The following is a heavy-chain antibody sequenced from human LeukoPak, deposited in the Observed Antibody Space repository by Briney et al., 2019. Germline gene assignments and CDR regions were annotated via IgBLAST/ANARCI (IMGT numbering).Heavy chain of an antibody. CDR2: NYHSGST. V-gene: IGHV4-38-2*02. CDR1: GYSISSGWY. J-gene: IGHJ4*02. CDR3: ARVGDPYYDYVWGSYRMYYFDY. Sequence: SGTLCLSCTVSGYSISSGWYWGWIRQPPGKGLGGIGINYHSGSTYYNPSLKSRVTISVDTSKNQFSLKLSSVSAADTAVYYCARVGDPYYDYVWGSYRMYYFDYWGQGTLVTVSS. D-gene: IGHD3-16*02.